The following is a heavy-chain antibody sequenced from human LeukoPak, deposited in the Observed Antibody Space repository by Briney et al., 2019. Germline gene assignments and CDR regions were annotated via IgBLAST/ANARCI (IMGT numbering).Heavy chain of an antibody. D-gene: IGHD2-15*01. CDR3: ASTEGLVAALDY. V-gene: IGHV4-38-2*02. Sequence: TASETLSLTCTVSGYSISSGYYWGWIRQPPGKGLEWIGSIYHSGSTYYNPSLKSRVTISVDTSKNQFSLKLSSVTAADTAVYYCASTEGLVAALDYWGQGTLVTVSS. CDR2: IYHSGST. CDR1: GYSISSGYY. J-gene: IGHJ4*02.